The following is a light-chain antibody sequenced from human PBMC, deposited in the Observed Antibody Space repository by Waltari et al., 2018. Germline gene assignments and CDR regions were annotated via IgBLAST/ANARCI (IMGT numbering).Light chain of an antibody. Sequence: YALTQPPSVSVAPGKTAKSTWRGGTIESNTGTWYQQKPGQDPVLVLFYETDRPSGIPDRCSGSNSGNTATLSISWVEAGDEADYHCQVWDDTTNSGVFGGGTRLTVL. V-gene: IGLV3-21*04. J-gene: IGLJ3*02. CDR2: YET. CDR1: TIESNT. CDR3: QVWDDTTNSGV.